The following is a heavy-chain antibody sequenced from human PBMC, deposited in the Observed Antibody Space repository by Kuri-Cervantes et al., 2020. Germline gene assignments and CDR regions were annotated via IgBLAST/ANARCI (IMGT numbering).Heavy chain of an antibody. Sequence: ASVKVSCKASGYTFSNYGISWVRQAPGQGLEWMGWISVYNGNTNHAQKFQGRVTMTTDTSTSTAYMELRSLRSDDTAVYYCARDRSSSGYWGQGTLVTVSS. CDR2: ISVYNGNT. CDR3: ARDRSSSGY. V-gene: IGHV1-18*01. CDR1: GYTFSNYG. J-gene: IGHJ4*02. D-gene: IGHD6-6*01.